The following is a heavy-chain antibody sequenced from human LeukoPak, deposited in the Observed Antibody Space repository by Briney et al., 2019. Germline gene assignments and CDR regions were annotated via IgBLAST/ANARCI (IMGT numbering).Heavy chain of an antibody. Sequence: GESLKISCKGSGYSFTNYWVGWVRQMPGEGLEWMAIIYPGDSDTRYSPSFQGQVTISADKPISTAYLQWSSLKASDTAMYYCASGLRYYFDYWGQGTLVTVSS. J-gene: IGHJ4*02. CDR1: GYSFTNYW. CDR3: ASGLRYYFDY. CDR2: IYPGDSDT. V-gene: IGHV5-51*01.